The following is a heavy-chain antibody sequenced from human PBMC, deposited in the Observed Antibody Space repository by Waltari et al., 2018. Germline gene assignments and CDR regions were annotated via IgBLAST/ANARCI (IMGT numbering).Heavy chain of an antibody. CDR1: GGSICSSSYY. V-gene: IGHV4-39*07. CDR2: IYYSGST. Sequence: QLQLQESGPGLVKPSETLSLTCTVSGGSICSSSYYWGWIRQPPGKGLEWIGSIYYSGSTYYNPSLKSRVTISVDTSKNQFSLKLSSVTAADTAVYYCARAPPGRDSSGYSLDYWGQGTLVTVSS. J-gene: IGHJ4*02. D-gene: IGHD3-22*01. CDR3: ARAPPGRDSSGYSLDY.